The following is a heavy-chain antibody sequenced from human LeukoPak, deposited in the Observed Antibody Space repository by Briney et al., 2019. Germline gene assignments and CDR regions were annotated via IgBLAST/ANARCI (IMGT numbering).Heavy chain of an antibody. CDR3: ARGAAAALGAFDI. Sequence: SETLSLTCTVSGGSVSGYYWSWIRQPPGKGLEWIGYIYYSGSTNYNPSLKSRVTISVDTSKNQFSLKLSSVTAADTAVYYCARGAAAALGAFDIWGQGTMVTVSS. D-gene: IGHD6-13*01. J-gene: IGHJ3*02. CDR2: IYYSGST. CDR1: GGSVSGYY. V-gene: IGHV4-59*02.